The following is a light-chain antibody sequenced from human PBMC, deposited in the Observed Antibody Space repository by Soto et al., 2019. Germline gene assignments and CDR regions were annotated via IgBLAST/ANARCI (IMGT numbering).Light chain of an antibody. V-gene: IGKV3D-15*01. CDR1: HYIYSN. CDR2: AAS. CDR3: QQSYSTPPT. J-gene: IGKJ1*01. Sequence: EIVMTQSPATLSVSPGERATLPCTASHYIYSNVAWFQQKPGQTPRLLIYAASYRATGIPDRFSGSGSGTDFTLTISSLQPEDFATYYCQQSYSTPPTFGQGTKVDI.